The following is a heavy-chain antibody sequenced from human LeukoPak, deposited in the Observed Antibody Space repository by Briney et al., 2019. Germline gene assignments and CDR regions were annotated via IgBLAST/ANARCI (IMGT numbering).Heavy chain of an antibody. CDR1: GGSITNHY. V-gene: IGHV4-59*08. J-gene: IGHJ3*02. Sequence: SETLPIICSVSGGSITNHYWSWIRQAPGKGLEWVVFINYSGRTKNNPSLQSRVTISLDTSEKKFSLKATSVTAADTAVYYCTRLLDNDSSGDPNTFDMWGPETLGSVSS. CDR2: INYSGRT. CDR3: TRLLDNDSSGDPNTFDM. D-gene: IGHD3-22*01.